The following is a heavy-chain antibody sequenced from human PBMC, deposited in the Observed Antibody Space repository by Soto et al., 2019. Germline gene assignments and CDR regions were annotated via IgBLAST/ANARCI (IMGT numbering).Heavy chain of an antibody. J-gene: IGHJ6*02. CDR1: GYTFTSYG. CDR2: ISAYNGNT. Sequence: QVQLVQSGAEVKKPGASVKVSCKASGYTFTSYGISWVRQAPGQGLEWMGWISAYNGNTNYAQKLRGRVTMTTDPSTSKAYRELTSLRSDDTAVYYCARDRPTYYYDSSGYLGGRDYYYYYGMDVWGQGTTVTVSS. V-gene: IGHV1-18*04. D-gene: IGHD3-22*01. CDR3: ARDRPTYYYDSSGYLGGRDYYYYYGMDV.